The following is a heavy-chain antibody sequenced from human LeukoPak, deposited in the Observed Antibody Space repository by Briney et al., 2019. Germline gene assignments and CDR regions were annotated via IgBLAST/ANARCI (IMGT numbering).Heavy chain of an antibody. Sequence: ETLSLTCAVYGGSFSGYYWSWIRQPRGKGLEWIGEINHSGSTTYTPSLKSRVTISVDTSKNQFSLKLSSVTAADTAVYYCASTRTPQAAAGTDWGQGTLVTVSS. CDR3: ASTRTPQAAAGTD. J-gene: IGHJ4*02. D-gene: IGHD6-13*01. CDR2: INHSGST. V-gene: IGHV4-34*01. CDR1: GGSFSGYY.